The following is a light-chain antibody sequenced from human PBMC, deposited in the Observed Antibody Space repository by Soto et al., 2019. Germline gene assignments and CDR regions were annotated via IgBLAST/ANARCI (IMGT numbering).Light chain of an antibody. CDR3: SLYTSENTYV. V-gene: IGLV2-18*01. CDR2: EAS. CDR1: STDFVSYNR. Sequence: QSALTQPPSVSGSPGQSVTISRTGTSTDFVSYNRVSWYQQPPGTAPKLIIYEASNRPSGVPDRFSGSKSGNTASLTISGLQAAEEADYYCSLYTSENTYVFGTGTKVTVL. J-gene: IGLJ1*01.